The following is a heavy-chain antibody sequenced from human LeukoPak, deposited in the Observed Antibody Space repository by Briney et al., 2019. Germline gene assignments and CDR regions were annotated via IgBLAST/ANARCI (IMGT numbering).Heavy chain of an antibody. CDR1: GASISSSSYY. J-gene: IGHJ4*02. V-gene: IGHV4-39*07. CDR3: ARTGLGSSEDY. D-gene: IGHD2-2*01. Sequence: SETLSLTCSVSGASISSSSYYWGWIRQPPGKGLEWIGSFSYSGSTYYNSSLKSRVTISVDTSNNQFSPRLNSVTAADTAVYYCARTGLGSSEDYWGQGTLVTVSS. CDR2: FSYSGST.